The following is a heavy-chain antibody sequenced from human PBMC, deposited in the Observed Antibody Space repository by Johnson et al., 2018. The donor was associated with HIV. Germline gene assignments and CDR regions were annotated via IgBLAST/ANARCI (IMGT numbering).Heavy chain of an antibody. Sequence: QVQLVESGGGVVQPGGSLRLSCAASGFTFNDYYMNWMRQAPGKGLEWVSDISSSGATTYYADSVKGRFTISRDNAKNSLYLQMNSLSVEDTAVYYCSRDSTPWDGDYVGYGFDIWGQGTMVIVSS. CDR3: SRDSTPWDGDYVGYGFDI. CDR2: ISSSGATT. V-gene: IGHV3-11*04. J-gene: IGHJ3*02. D-gene: IGHD4-17*01. CDR1: GFTFNDYY.